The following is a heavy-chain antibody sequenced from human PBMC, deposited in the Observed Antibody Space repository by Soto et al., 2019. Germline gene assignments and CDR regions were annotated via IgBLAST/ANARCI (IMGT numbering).Heavy chain of an antibody. CDR3: AKDPGDNSLINWFDP. Sequence: EVQLLESGGGLVQPGGSLRLSCAASGFTFSSYAMSWVRQAPGKGLEWVSAISGSGGSTYYADSVKGRFTISRDNSKNTRCLQMNSLRAEDTAVYYCAKDPGDNSLINWFDPWGQGTLVTVSS. D-gene: IGHD1-26*01. V-gene: IGHV3-23*01. J-gene: IGHJ5*02. CDR2: ISGSGGST. CDR1: GFTFSSYA.